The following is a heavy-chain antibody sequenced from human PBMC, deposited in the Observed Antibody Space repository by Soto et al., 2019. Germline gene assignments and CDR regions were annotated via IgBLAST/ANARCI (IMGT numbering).Heavy chain of an antibody. J-gene: IGHJ4*02. CDR3: ARVITATSHYFDY. CDR2: IYYTGST. D-gene: IGHD2-15*01. V-gene: IGHV4-59*01. CDR1: GGSISTYD. Sequence: QVQLQESGPGLVKLSETLSLTCTVSGGSISTYDWSWIRQSPGKGLERIGCIYYTGSTNYNPSLKSRVTISVDTSKNQFSLKLSSVTAADTAVYYCARVITATSHYFDYWGQGALVTVSS.